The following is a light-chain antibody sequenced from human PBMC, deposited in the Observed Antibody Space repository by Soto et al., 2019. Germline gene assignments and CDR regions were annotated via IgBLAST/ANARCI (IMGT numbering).Light chain of an antibody. Sequence: IPITQSPSAVSTSDGDTATYSCRASRGVRSDVAWYQQRPGSVPKVLIYGAFNLYTGVPSRFSGSGYGSDFSLTISSLQPEDSATYYCVQDFNYPLTFGGGTKVDI. J-gene: IGKJ4*01. CDR2: GAF. CDR1: RGVRSD. V-gene: IGKV1-6*01. CDR3: VQDFNYPLT.